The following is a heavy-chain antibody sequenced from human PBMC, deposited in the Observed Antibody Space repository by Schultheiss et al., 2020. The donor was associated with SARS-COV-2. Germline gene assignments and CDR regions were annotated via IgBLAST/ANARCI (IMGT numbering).Heavy chain of an antibody. D-gene: IGHD3-9*01. V-gene: IGHV4-59*01. CDR3: ATTGYDVDY. CDR1: GGSISSYY. J-gene: IGHJ4*02. Sequence: SQTLSLTCTVSGGSISSYYWSWIRQPPGKGLEWIGYIYYSGSTYYNPSLKSRVTISVDTSKNQFSLKLSSVTAADTAVYYCATTGYDVDYWGQGTLVTVSS. CDR2: IYYSGST.